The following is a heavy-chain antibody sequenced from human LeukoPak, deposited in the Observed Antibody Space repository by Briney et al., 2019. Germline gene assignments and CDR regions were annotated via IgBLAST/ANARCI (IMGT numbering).Heavy chain of an antibody. CDR3: AREEKGYCSGGSCYSPGYFQH. CDR1: GFTFSTYS. V-gene: IGHV3-21*01. J-gene: IGHJ1*01. CDR2: ISSSSRDI. D-gene: IGHD2-15*01. Sequence: PGGSLRLSCAASGFTFSTYSMNWVRQAPGKGLEWVSSISSSSRDIYYADSVKGRFTISRDNAKNSLYLQMNSLRAEDTAVYYCAREEKGYCSGGSCYSPGYFQHWGQGTLVTVSS.